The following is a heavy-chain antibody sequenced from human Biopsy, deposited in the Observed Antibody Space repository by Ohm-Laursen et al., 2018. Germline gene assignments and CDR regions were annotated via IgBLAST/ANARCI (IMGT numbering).Heavy chain of an antibody. V-gene: IGHV4-31*03. CDR2: IFYSANT. Sequence: TLPLTCTVSGVSINGGRYYWNWIRHHPGKGLEWIGNIFYSANTYYNPPLKSRATISVDTSKNQFSLKLSSVTAADTAVYYCARLGSGDYFPTFFDFWGQGALVTVSS. J-gene: IGHJ4*02. CDR3: ARLGSGDYFPTFFDF. D-gene: IGHD5-12*01. CDR1: GVSINGGRYY.